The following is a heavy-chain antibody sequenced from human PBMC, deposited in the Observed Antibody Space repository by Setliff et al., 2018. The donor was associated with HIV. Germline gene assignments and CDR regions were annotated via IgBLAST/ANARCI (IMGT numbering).Heavy chain of an antibody. J-gene: IGHJ3*02. CDR2: ISGHNGNT. CDR3: TRGPWSKVVTTDTFDI. V-gene: IGHV1-18*01. D-gene: IGHD1-26*01. Sequence: ASVKVSCKASGYIFGNYGINWVRQAPGQGLEWMGWISGHNGNTNSAQKVQGRAIMTTDTSTSTAYMELRSLRSDDAAVYYCTRGPWSKVVTTDTFDIWGQGTMVT. CDR1: GYIFGNYG.